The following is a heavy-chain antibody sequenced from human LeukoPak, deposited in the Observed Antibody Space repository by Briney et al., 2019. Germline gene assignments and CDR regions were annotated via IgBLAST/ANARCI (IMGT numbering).Heavy chain of an antibody. CDR3: ARGRRYYDILTGYYRRGFDY. Sequence: GASVKVSCKASGYTFTSYDINWVRQATGQGLEWMGWKNPNSGNTGYAQKFQGRVTMTRNTSISTAYMELSSLRSEDTAVYYCARGRRYYDILTGYYRRGFDYWGQGTLVTVSS. V-gene: IGHV1-8*01. CDR2: KNPNSGNT. D-gene: IGHD3-9*01. CDR1: GYTFTSYD. J-gene: IGHJ4*02.